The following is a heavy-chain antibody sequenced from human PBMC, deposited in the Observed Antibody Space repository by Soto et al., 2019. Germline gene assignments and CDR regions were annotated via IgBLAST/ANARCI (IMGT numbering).Heavy chain of an antibody. Sequence: SETLSLTCAVYGGSFSGYYWSWIRQPPGKGLEWIGEINHSGSTNYNPSLKSRVTISVDTSKNQFSLKLSSVAAADTAVYYCATRIMITFGGVIAPYYFDYWGQGTLVTVSS. CDR2: INHSGST. D-gene: IGHD3-16*02. V-gene: IGHV4-34*01. CDR3: ATRIMITFGGVIAPYYFDY. CDR1: GGSFSGYY. J-gene: IGHJ4*02.